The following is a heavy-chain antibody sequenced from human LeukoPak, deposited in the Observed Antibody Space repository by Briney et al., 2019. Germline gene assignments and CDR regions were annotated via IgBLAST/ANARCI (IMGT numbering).Heavy chain of an antibody. CDR3: ASLTSMIVVVSFDY. CDR2: IYYSGST. Sequence: SETLSLTCTVSGGSISSSSYYWGWIRQPPGKGLEWIGSIYYSGSTYYNPSLKSRVTISVDTSKNQFSLKLSSVTAADTAVYYCASLTSMIVVVSFDYWGQGTLVTVSS. CDR1: GGSISSSSYY. J-gene: IGHJ4*02. V-gene: IGHV4-39*01. D-gene: IGHD3-22*01.